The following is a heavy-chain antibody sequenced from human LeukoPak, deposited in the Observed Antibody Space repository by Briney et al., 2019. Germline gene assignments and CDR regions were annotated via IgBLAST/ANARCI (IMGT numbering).Heavy chain of an antibody. Sequence: PGGSLRLSCTASGFTLRNYWMHWVRQVPGKRLVWVSRISGDGSVTNYADSVQGRFTISRDNAKNILYLQINSLRSEDTAVYYCAREVVNTYGYDYWGQGTLVAVSS. CDR3: AREVVNTYGYDY. V-gene: IGHV3-74*01. J-gene: IGHJ4*02. D-gene: IGHD5-18*01. CDR1: GFTLRNYW. CDR2: ISGDGSVT.